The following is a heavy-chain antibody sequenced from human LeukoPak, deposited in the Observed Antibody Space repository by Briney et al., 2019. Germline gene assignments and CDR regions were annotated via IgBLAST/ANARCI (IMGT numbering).Heavy chain of an antibody. Sequence: AGSLRLSCAASGFTFSSYAMHWVRQAPGKGLEWVAVISYDGSNKYYADSVKGRFTISRDNSKNTLYLQMSSLRAEDTAVYYCARDGVRGVIIMNWFDPWGQGTLVTVSS. CDR2: ISYDGSNK. J-gene: IGHJ5*02. CDR3: ARDGVRGVIIMNWFDP. V-gene: IGHV3-30-3*01. CDR1: GFTFSSYA. D-gene: IGHD3-10*01.